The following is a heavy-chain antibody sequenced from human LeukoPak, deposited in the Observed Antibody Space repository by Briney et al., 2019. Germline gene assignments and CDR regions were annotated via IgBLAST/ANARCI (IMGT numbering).Heavy chain of an antibody. Sequence: GGSLRLSCAASGFTFSSYAMHWVRQAPGKGLEWVAVISYDGSNKYYADSVKGRFTISRDNSKNTLYLQMNSLRAEDTAVYYCARDQSGIAVAGPFDYWGQGTLVTVSS. CDR3: ARDQSGIAVAGPFDY. CDR1: GFTFSSYA. V-gene: IGHV3-30-3*01. D-gene: IGHD6-19*01. CDR2: ISYDGSNK. J-gene: IGHJ4*02.